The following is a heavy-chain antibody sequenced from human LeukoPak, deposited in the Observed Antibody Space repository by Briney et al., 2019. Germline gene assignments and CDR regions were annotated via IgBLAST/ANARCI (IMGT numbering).Heavy chain of an antibody. V-gene: IGHV3-13*01. CDR3: VRQKESHGNFDY. D-gene: IGHD1-26*01. Sequence: PGGSLRLSCAASGFTFSDHAMHWVRQAPGKGLGWVSAVGIAADTFYPGSVKGRFTISRENAKNSLYLQMNSLRVEDTAVYYCVRQKESHGNFDYWGQGTLVTVSS. CDR1: GFTFSDHA. J-gene: IGHJ4*02. CDR2: VGIAADT.